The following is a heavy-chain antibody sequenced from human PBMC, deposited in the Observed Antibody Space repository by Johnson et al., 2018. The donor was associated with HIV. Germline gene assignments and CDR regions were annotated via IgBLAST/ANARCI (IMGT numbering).Heavy chain of an antibody. Sequence: VQVLESGGGLVQPGGSLRLSCAASGFTFSSYWMSWVRQAPGKGLEWVANIKQDGSEKYYVDSLKGRFTISRDNAKNSLFLQMNSLRAEDTAVYYCARPSNWNDPLDAFDIWGQGTTVTVSS. CDR3: ARPSNWNDPLDAFDI. CDR1: GFTFSSYW. V-gene: IGHV3-7*05. D-gene: IGHD1-1*01. J-gene: IGHJ3*02. CDR2: IKQDGSEK.